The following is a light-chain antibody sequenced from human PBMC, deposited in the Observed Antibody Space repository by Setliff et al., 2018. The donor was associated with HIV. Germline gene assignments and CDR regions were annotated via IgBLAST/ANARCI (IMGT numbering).Light chain of an antibody. Sequence: QTVVTQEPSFSVSPGGTVTLTCGLSSGSVSTNYYPSWYQQTPGQAPRTLIFTTNTRSSGVPDRFSGSILGNKAALTITGAQADDESNYYCALYLGSGIWVFGGGTK. CDR3: ALYLGSGIWV. J-gene: IGLJ3*02. CDR1: SGSVSTNYY. CDR2: TTN. V-gene: IGLV8-61*01.